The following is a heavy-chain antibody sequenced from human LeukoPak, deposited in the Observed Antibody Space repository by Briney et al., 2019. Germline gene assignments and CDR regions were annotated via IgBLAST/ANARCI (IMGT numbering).Heavy chain of an antibody. CDR1: GFTFSSYA. CDR3: ARDKYDILTGIRQNWFDP. J-gene: IGHJ5*02. Sequence: GGSLRLSCAASGFTFSSYAMHWVRQAPGKGLEYVSAISSNGGSTYYANSVKGRFTISRDNSKNSLYLQMNSLRAEDTAVYYCARDKYDILTGIRQNWFDPWGQGTLVTVSS. CDR2: ISSNGGST. V-gene: IGHV3-64*01. D-gene: IGHD3-9*01.